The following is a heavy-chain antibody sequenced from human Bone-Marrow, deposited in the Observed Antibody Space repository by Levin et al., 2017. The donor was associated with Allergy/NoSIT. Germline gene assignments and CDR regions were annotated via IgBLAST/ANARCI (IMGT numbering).Heavy chain of an antibody. Sequence: GGSLRLSCAASGFTFSSYAMSWVRRAPGKGLEWVSAISGRGDSTYYADSVKGRFTISRDSSKNTLSLQMNSLRAEDTAVYFCAKANDFWSGLSYYFDYWGQGTLVTVSS. J-gene: IGHJ4*02. CDR2: ISGRGDST. V-gene: IGHV3-23*01. D-gene: IGHD3-3*01. CDR3: AKANDFWSGLSYYFDY. CDR1: GFTFSSYA.